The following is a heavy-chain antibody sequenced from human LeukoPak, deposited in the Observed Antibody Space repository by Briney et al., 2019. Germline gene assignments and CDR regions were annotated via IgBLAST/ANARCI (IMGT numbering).Heavy chain of an antibody. V-gene: IGHV3-30*03. CDR2: ISYDGSNK. Sequence: LRLSCAXSGXTXXSYWMSWVRQAPGKGLEWVAVISYDGSNKYYADSVKGRFSISRDNSKNTLYLQMNSLRAEDTAVYYCARDNLSGYFDYWGQGTLVTVSS. CDR1: GXTXXSYW. CDR3: ARDNLSGYFDY. J-gene: IGHJ4*02. D-gene: IGHD3-10*01.